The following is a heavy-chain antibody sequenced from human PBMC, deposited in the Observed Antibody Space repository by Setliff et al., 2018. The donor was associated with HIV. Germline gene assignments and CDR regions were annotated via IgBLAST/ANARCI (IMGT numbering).Heavy chain of an antibody. CDR1: GVSTSIHY. D-gene: IGHD6-13*01. CDR2: THSSGDT. CDR3: ARGVAAAGALMDV. V-gene: IGHV4-4*07. Sequence: SETLSLTCTVSGVSTSIHYWVWIRQPAGRGLEWIGRTHSSGDTHYNPSLNSRVTMSLDTSKNQFSLEMTSVAAADTAVYYCARGVAAAGALMDVWGKGTTVTVSS. J-gene: IGHJ6*03.